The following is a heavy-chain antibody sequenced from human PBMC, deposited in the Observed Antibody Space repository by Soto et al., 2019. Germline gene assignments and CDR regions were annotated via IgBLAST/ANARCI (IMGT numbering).Heavy chain of an antibody. CDR3: ARGDREDILLVVGARPGEYGIDI. Sequence: GGSLRLSCAASGFTFSSYWMHWVRHAPGKGLVWVSRINTDGSGTSYADSVKGRFTISRDNAKNSLYLQMNSLRSEDTGVYYCARGDREDILLVVGARPGEYGIDIGGQGTTVTVSS. CDR1: GFTFSSYW. CDR2: INTDGSGT. J-gene: IGHJ6*02. D-gene: IGHD2-15*01. V-gene: IGHV3-74*01.